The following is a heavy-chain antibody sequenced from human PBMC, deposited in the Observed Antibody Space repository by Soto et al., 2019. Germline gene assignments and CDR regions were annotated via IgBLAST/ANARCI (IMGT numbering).Heavy chain of an antibody. J-gene: IGHJ3*02. CDR1: GFTFSSYD. CDR2: ISYDGSNK. Sequence: GGSLRLSCAASGFTFSSYDMHWVRQAPGKGLEWVAVISYDGSNKYYAGSVKDRFTISRDNSKNTLSLQMSRLRGDDTVVYYCAKAGGVRPYDAFDIGAKGPMAT. V-gene: IGHV3-30*18. CDR3: AKAGGVRPYDAFDI. D-gene: IGHD3-16*01.